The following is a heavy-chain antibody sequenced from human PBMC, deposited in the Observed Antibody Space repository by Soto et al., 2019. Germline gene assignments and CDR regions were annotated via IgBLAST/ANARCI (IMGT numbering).Heavy chain of an antibody. D-gene: IGHD2-15*01. CDR2: MNPNSGNT. CDR1: GYTFTSYD. V-gene: IGHV1-8*01. CDR3: ARYGVVVAAMVYYYYGMDV. J-gene: IGHJ6*02. Sequence: GASVKVSCKASGYTFTSYDINWVRQATGQGLEWMGWMNPNSGNTGYAQKFQGRVTMTRNTSISTAYMELSSLRSEDTAVYYCARYGVVVAAMVYYYYGMDVWGQGTTVTVSS.